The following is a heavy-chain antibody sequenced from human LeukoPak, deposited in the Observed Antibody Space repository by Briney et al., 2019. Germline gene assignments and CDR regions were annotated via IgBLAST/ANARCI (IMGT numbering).Heavy chain of an antibody. CDR3: ARGHHYDSSGYPLDY. D-gene: IGHD3-22*01. CDR1: GGSFSGYY. V-gene: IGHV4-34*01. CDR2: INHSGST. J-gene: IGHJ4*02. Sequence: SETLSLTCAVYGGSFSGYYWSWIRQPPGKGLEWIGEINHSGSTNYNPSLKSRVTISVDTSKNQFSLKLSSVTAEDTAVYYCARGHHYDSSGYPLDYWGQGTLVTVSS.